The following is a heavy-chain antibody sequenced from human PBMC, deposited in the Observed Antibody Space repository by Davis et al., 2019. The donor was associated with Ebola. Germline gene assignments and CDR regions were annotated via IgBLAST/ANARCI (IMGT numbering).Heavy chain of an antibody. Sequence: GESLKISCAASGFIVSDKYMSWVRQAPGKGLEWVSPLGTSADTYYADSVKGRFTISRDNSRNTLYLQMNGLRVEDTAIYYCAKDTANIWFDIWGQGTMVTVSS. V-gene: IGHV3-53*01. D-gene: IGHD2-21*02. J-gene: IGHJ3*02. CDR2: LGTSADT. CDR3: AKDTANIWFDI. CDR1: GFIVSDKY.